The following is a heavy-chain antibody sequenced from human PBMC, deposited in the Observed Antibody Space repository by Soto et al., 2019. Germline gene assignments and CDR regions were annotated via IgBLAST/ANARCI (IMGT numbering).Heavy chain of an antibody. J-gene: IGHJ4*02. CDR2: IRFDGSNI. D-gene: IGHD3-10*02. CDR1: DSLFSGYC. Sequence: HPGGSVKLSFSVSDSLFSGYCMHWVRPAPGKGLEWVAIIRFDGSNIHYADYVMGRFTISRDNSKNMLYLEMNNLRVEDTAVYYCARDGVRVTTFWGFLDYWGQGTLVTVSS. CDR3: ARDGVRVTTFWGFLDY. V-gene: IGHV3-33*01.